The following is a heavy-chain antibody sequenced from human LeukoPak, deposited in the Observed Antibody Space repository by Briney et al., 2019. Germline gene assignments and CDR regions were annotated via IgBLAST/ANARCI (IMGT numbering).Heavy chain of an antibody. CDR3: ARVLCSGGSCYSDWFDP. V-gene: IGHV1-46*01. J-gene: IGHJ5*02. CDR1: GYTFTTYY. CDR2: INPRDGTT. D-gene: IGHD2-15*01. Sequence: ASVKVSCKASGYTFTTYYMQWVRQAPGQGLEWMGIINPRDGTTSYAQKFQGRVRMTRDTSTSTVYMELSSLRSEDTAVYYCARVLCSGGSCYSDWFDPWGQGTLVTVSS.